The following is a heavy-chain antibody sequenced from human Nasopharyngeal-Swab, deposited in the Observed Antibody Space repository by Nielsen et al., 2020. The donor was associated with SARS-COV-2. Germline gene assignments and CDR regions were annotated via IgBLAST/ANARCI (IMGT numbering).Heavy chain of an antibody. D-gene: IGHD3-3*01. V-gene: IGHV4-31*03. Sequence: LRLSCTVSGGSISSGGYYWSWIRQHPGKGLEWIGYIYYSGSTYYNPSLKSRVTISVDTSKNQFSLKLSSVTAADTAVYYCARANRSGIFGVALNFDYWGQGTLVTVSS. CDR3: ARANRSGIFGVALNFDY. J-gene: IGHJ4*02. CDR2: IYYSGST. CDR1: GGSISSGGYY.